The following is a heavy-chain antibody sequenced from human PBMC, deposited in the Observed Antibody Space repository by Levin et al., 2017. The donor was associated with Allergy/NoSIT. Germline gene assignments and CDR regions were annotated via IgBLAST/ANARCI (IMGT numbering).Heavy chain of an antibody. Sequence: GGSLRLSCAASGFTFNKFGMHWVRQGPGKGLEWVAVISFDASQEYYADSVKGRFTISRDNSKNTLYLQMNSLRPEDTAVYFCAKIGDCSSGVCFWETLHDAFDGWGQGTMVSVSS. V-gene: IGHV3-30*18. CDR1: GFTFNKFG. CDR3: AKIGDCSSGVCFWETLHDAFDG. J-gene: IGHJ3*01. CDR2: ISFDASQE. D-gene: IGHD2-21*02.